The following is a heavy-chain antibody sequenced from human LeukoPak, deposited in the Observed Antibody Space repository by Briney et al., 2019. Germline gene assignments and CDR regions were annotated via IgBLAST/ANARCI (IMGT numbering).Heavy chain of an antibody. Sequence: GGSLRLSCAASGFTFSSYAMHWVRQAPGKGLEWVAVISYDGSNKYYADSVKGRFTISRDNSKNTLYLQMNSLRAEDTAAYYCARDDSSSWLFDYWGQGTLVTVSS. CDR2: ISYDGSNK. V-gene: IGHV3-30-3*01. D-gene: IGHD6-13*01. CDR3: ARDDSSSWLFDY. J-gene: IGHJ4*02. CDR1: GFTFSSYA.